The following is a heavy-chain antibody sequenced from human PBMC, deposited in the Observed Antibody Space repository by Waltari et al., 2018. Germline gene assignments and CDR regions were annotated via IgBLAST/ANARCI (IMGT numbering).Heavy chain of an antibody. J-gene: IGHJ5*02. CDR2: IYPWHSDT. Sequence: EVKLVQPGAEVRRPGESLSISCRGSGYNFSNHWIAWGRQQPGKGLEWCGSIYPWHSDTKYSPSFQGQVTISVDKTIKTAYVQWSSLKASDTATYYCARHRTRSTLYNWFDPWGQGTHVSVSS. CDR1: GYNFSNHW. V-gene: IGHV5-51*01. D-gene: IGHD2-2*01. CDR3: ARHRTRSTLYNWFDP.